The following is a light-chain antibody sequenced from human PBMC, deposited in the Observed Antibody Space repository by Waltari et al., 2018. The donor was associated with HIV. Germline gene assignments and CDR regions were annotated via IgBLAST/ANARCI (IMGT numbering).Light chain of an antibody. V-gene: IGLV2-8*01. CDR1: NSAIGGYNY. Sequence: QSALTQPPSASGSPGQSVTISCTGTNSAIGGYNYVPWYQQPPGKAPNLVISEVTKRPSGVPLRFSGSKSGTTASLTVSGLQAEDEADYYCSSYADKNGFYVVFGGGTKLTVL. J-gene: IGLJ2*01. CDR2: EVT. CDR3: SSYADKNGFYVV.